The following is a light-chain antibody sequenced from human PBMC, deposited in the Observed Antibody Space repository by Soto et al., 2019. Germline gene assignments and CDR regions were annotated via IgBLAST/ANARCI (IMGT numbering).Light chain of an antibody. V-gene: IGLV2-23*02. Sequence: QSALTQPASVSGSPGQSITISCTGTSSDVGSYNLVSWYQQHPGKAPKLMIYEVSKRPSGVSNRFSGSKSGNTASLTISGLQAEDEADYYCCSYAGSSYVVGTGTKVTDL. J-gene: IGLJ1*01. CDR2: EVS. CDR3: CSYAGSSYV. CDR1: SSDVGSYNL.